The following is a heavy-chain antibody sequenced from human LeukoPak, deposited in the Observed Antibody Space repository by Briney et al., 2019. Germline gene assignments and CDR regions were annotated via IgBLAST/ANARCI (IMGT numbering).Heavy chain of an antibody. Sequence: PGGSLRLSCAASGFTFSSYGMHWVRQAPGKGLEWVAFIRYDGSNKYYADSVKGRFTISRDNSKNTLYLQMNSLRAEDTAVYYCAKVRDYYDSSGSLDYWGQGTLVTVSS. CDR3: AKVRDYYDSSGSLDY. D-gene: IGHD3-22*01. V-gene: IGHV3-30*02. CDR2: IRYDGSNK. CDR1: GFTFSSYG. J-gene: IGHJ4*02.